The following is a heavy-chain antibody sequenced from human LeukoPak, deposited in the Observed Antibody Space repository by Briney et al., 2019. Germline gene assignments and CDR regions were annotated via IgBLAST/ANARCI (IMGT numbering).Heavy chain of an antibody. Sequence: SETLSLTCTVSGGSISSSSYYWGWIRQPPGKGLEWIGSIYYSGSTYYNPSLKSRVTISVDTSKNQFSLKLSSVTAADTAVYYCARNYGLVLWFGELFGAFDIWGQGTMVTVSS. J-gene: IGHJ3*02. V-gene: IGHV4-39*07. CDR1: GGSISSSSYY. CDR3: ARNYGLVLWFGELFGAFDI. CDR2: IYYSGST. D-gene: IGHD3-10*01.